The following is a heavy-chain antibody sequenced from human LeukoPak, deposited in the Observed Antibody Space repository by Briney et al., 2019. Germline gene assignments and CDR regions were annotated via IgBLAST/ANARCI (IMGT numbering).Heavy chain of an antibody. CDR1: GGTFSSYA. CDR3: ARGPHKRTYDRDNWFDP. Sequence: SVKVSCKASGGTFSSYAISWVRQAPGQGLEWMGGIIPIFGTANYAQKFQGRVTITADESTSTAYMELSSLRSEDAAVYYCARGPHKRTYDRDNWFDPWGQGALVTVSS. CDR2: IIPIFGTA. D-gene: IGHD3-3*01. V-gene: IGHV1-69*13. J-gene: IGHJ5*02.